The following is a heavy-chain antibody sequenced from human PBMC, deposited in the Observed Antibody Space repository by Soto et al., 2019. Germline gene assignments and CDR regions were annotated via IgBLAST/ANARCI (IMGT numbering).Heavy chain of an antibody. CDR3: AGAGRRYYYSSGYGYYYYGMDV. V-gene: IGHV4-31*03. J-gene: IGHJ6*02. CDR2: IYYSGST. Sequence: SETLSLTCTVSGGSISSGGYYWSWIRQHPGKGLEWIGYIYYSGSTYYNPSLKSRVTISVDTSKNQFSLMLSSVTAADTAVYYCAGAGRRYYYSSGYGYYYYGMDVWGQGTTVTVSS. D-gene: IGHD3-22*01. CDR1: GGSISSGGYY.